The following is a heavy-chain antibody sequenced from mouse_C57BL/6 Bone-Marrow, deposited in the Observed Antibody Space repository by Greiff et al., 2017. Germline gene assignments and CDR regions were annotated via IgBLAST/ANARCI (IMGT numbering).Heavy chain of an antibody. CDR1: GYTFTSYW. Sequence: QVQLQQPGAELVKPGASVKVSCKASGYTFTSYWMHWVKQRPGQGLEWIGRIHPSDSDTNYNQKFKGKATLTVDKSSSTAYMQLSSLTSEDAAVYDCAIPHGYGGSYYWYFDVWGTGTTVTVSS. V-gene: IGHV1-74*01. J-gene: IGHJ1*03. CDR2: IHPSDSDT. CDR3: AIPHGYGGSYYWYFDV. D-gene: IGHD1-1*01.